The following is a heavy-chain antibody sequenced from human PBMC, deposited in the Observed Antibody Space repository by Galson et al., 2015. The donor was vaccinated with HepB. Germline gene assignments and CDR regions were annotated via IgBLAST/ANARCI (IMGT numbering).Heavy chain of an antibody. J-gene: IGHJ4*02. CDR1: GFSFSDHY. CDR3: ARHHCTSSSCFYDY. D-gene: IGHD6-19*01. Sequence: SLRLSCAASGFSFSDHYMSWIRQAPGRGLQWLAYISSSGATTDYAGSVKGRFTISRDNVETSLYLQLNSLRAEDTAVYYCARHHCTSSSCFYDYWGQGTLVTVS. V-gene: IGHV3-11*01. CDR2: ISSSGATT.